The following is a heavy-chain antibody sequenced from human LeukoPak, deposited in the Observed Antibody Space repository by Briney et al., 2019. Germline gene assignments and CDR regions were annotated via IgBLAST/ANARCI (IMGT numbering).Heavy chain of an antibody. J-gene: IGHJ3*02. Sequence: ASVKVSCKASGYTFTGYYMHWVRQAPGQGLEWMGWINPNSGGTNYAQKFQGRVTMTRDTSISTAYMELSRLRSDDTAVYYCARETDEIFGVVAYGAFDIWGQGTMVTVSS. CDR2: INPNSGGT. V-gene: IGHV1-2*02. CDR1: GYTFTGYY. CDR3: ARETDEIFGVVAYGAFDI. D-gene: IGHD3-3*01.